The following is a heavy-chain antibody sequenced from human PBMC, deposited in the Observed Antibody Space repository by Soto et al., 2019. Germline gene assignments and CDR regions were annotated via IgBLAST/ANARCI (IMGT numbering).Heavy chain of an antibody. J-gene: IGHJ4*02. CDR2: ISYDGSDK. CDR1: GIDFRIHG. D-gene: IGHD1-1*01. V-gene: IGHV3-30*18. Sequence: QVELVESGGGVVQPGTSLRLSCVASGIDFRIHGLHWVRKGPGEGLEWVAYISYDGSDKYYGDSVRGRFTISRDNSKNTLYVQMASLRAEDTAVYYCAKQLTNWQPVIDYWGQGTRVTVSS. CDR3: AKQLTNWQPVIDY.